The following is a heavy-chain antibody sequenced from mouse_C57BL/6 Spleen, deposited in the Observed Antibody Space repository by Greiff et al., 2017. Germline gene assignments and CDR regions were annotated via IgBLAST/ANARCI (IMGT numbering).Heavy chain of an antibody. Sequence: EVKVVESGGGLVKPGGSLKLSCAASGFTFSSYAMSWVRQTPEKRLEWVATISDGGSYTYYPDNVKGRFTISRDNAKNNLYLQMSHLKSEDTAMYHCARYWDGFAYWGQGTLVTVSA. D-gene: IGHD4-1*01. V-gene: IGHV5-4*03. CDR2: ISDGGSYT. J-gene: IGHJ3*01. CDR3: ARYWDGFAY. CDR1: GFTFSSYA.